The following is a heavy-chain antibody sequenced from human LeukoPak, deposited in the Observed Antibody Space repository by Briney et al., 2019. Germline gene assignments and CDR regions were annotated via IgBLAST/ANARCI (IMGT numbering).Heavy chain of an antibody. J-gene: IGHJ2*01. CDR3: ARLEYYDSSARYWYFDL. Sequence: SETLSLTCTVSGDSISRYYWSWLRQPPGKGLEGIGYIYYSGSTNYNPSLKSRVTISVDTSKNQFSLKLSSVTAADTAVYYCARLEYYDSSARYWYFDLWGRGTLVTVSS. CDR2: IYYSGST. CDR1: GDSISRYY. D-gene: IGHD3-22*01. V-gene: IGHV4-59*08.